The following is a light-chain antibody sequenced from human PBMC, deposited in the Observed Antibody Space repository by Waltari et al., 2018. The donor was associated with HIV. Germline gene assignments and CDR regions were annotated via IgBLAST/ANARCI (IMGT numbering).Light chain of an antibody. Sequence: YELTQPPSVSVSPGQTARITCSGLTLSDPYVDWYQQKSGQAPVLVIYKDTERPSGIPGRFSGSTSGTTVTLIISGVQAEDEADYYCQSSDNGGTYVVFGGGTKLTVL. CDR2: KDT. CDR1: TLSDPY. CDR3: QSSDNGGTYVV. V-gene: IGLV3-25*03. J-gene: IGLJ2*01.